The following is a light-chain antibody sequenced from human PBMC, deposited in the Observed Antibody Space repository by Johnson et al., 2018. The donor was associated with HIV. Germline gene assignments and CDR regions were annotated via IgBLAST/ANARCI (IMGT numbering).Light chain of an antibody. CDR2: DNN. CDR3: ATWDSSLSAFYV. V-gene: IGLV1-51*01. Sequence: QSVLTQPPSVSAAPGQKVTISCSGSSSNIGKNYVCWYQLLPGTAPKLLIYDNNKRPSGIPDRFSGSRSGTSATLGITGLQTGDEADYYCATWDSSLSAFYVFGTGTKVTVV. J-gene: IGLJ1*01. CDR1: SSNIGKNY.